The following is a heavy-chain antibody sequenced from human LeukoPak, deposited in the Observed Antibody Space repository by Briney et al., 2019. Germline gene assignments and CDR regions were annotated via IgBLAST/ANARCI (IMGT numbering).Heavy chain of an antibody. CDR3: ARITGYYDSSGYYTVLGYYYGMDV. J-gene: IGHJ6*02. Sequence: GGSLRLSCAASGFTFSSYWMHWVRQAPGKGLVWVSRINSDGSSTSYADSVKGRFTISRDNAKNTLYLQMNSLRAEDTAVYYCARITGYYDSSGYYTVLGYYYGMDVWGQGTTVTVSS. CDR1: GFTFSSYW. CDR2: INSDGSST. D-gene: IGHD3-22*01. V-gene: IGHV3-74*01.